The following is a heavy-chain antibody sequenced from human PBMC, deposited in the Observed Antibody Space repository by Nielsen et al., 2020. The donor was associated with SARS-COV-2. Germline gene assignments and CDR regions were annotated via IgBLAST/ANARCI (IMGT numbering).Heavy chain of an antibody. V-gene: IGHV4-59*08. Sequence: SETLSFTCTLSGGSISSYYWSWIRQPPGKGLEWLGFIHHSGATTYNPSLESRVTMSVDTSKNQFSLKLRSVTAADTAVYYCARPPDTWGQGTMVTVSS. CDR1: GGSISSYY. CDR2: IHHSGAT. CDR3: ARPPDT. J-gene: IGHJ3*01.